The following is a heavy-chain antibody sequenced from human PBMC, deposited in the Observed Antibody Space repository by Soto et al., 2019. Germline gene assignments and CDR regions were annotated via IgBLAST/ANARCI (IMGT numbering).Heavy chain of an antibody. CDR3: ARGRYGDY. Sequence: QVHLVQSGAEVKKPGASVKVSCKGSGYDFTTYGITWERQAPGQGLEWMAWISAHNGNTDYAQKLPGRVTVTRDTSTSTAYMELRSLRSDDTAVYYCARGRYGDYWGQGALVTVSS. CDR1: GYDFTTYG. D-gene: IGHD1-1*01. V-gene: IGHV1-18*01. CDR2: ISAHNGNT. J-gene: IGHJ4*02.